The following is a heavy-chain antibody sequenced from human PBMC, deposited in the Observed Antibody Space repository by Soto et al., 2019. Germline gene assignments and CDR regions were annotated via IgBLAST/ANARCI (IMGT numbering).Heavy chain of an antibody. Sequence: GGSLRLSCTASGFTFGDYAMSWFRRAPGKGLEWVGFIRSKAYGGTTEYAASVKGRFTISRNDSKSIAYLQMNSLKTEDTAVYYCTTSYCGGDCYSGFDYWGQGTLVTVSS. V-gene: IGHV3-49*03. D-gene: IGHD2-21*02. CDR2: IRSKAYGGTT. CDR3: TTSYCGGDCYSGFDY. J-gene: IGHJ4*02. CDR1: GFTFGDYA.